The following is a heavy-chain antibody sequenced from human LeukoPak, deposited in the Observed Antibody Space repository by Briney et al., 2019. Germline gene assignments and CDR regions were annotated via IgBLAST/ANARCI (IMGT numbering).Heavy chain of an antibody. CDR3: ARVGGNYQGFDFGY. CDR1: GYTFTGYY. CDR2: INPDSGGT. V-gene: IGHV1-2*02. J-gene: IGHJ4*02. D-gene: IGHD1-26*01. Sequence: GASVKVSCKASGYTFTGYYMHWVRQAPGQGLEWMGWINPDSGGTNYAQKFQGRVTMTRDTSISTAYMELNRLRSDDTAVYYCARVGGNYQGFDFGYWGQGTLVTVSS.